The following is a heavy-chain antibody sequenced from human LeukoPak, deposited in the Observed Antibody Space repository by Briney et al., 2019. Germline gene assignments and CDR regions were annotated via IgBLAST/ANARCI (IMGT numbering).Heavy chain of an antibody. CDR1: GVTFRSYG. CDR2: IWHDGSTK. J-gene: IGHJ6*02. V-gene: IGHV3-33*01. Sequence: GRALRLSCSASGVTFRSYGMHCVRQAPGKGLEWMAIIWHDGSTKFYADSVKGRFTISRDNSKSMLFLQLNSLRAEDTALYYCARDLHYYVAMDVWGQGTTVTVSS. CDR3: ARDLHYYVAMDV. D-gene: IGHD3-10*02.